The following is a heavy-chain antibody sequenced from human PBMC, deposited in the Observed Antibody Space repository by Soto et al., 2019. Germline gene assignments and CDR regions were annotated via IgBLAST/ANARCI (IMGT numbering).Heavy chain of an antibody. CDR1: GFSFSSFA. D-gene: IGHD1-26*01. Sequence: EVLLLESGGGLVQPGGSLRLSCEASGFSFSSFAMNWVRQAPGKGLEWVSAIGDSGASTYYADSVKGRFTISRDNSRNTLYLHLNSLRAEGTAVYYCAKGVELDVWGNGTTVTVSS. V-gene: IGHV3-23*01. CDR3: AKGVELDV. CDR2: IGDSGAST. J-gene: IGHJ6*04.